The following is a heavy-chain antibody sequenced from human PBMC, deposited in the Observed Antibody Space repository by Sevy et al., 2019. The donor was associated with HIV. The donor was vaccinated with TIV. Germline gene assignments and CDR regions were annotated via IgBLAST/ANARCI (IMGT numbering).Heavy chain of an antibody. CDR1: GYRFTDYW. CDR2: IYPGDSDI. V-gene: IGHV5-51*01. J-gene: IGHJ6*02. D-gene: IGHD1-1*01. CDR3: ARGARGTLPSYYYYPMDV. Sequence: GESLKISCKGSGYRFTDYWIVWVRQMPGKGLEWMGIIYPGDSDITYSPSFQGQVTISVDKSISTAYLQWRSLKASDTAIFYCARGARGTLPSYYYYPMDVWGQGTTVTVSS.